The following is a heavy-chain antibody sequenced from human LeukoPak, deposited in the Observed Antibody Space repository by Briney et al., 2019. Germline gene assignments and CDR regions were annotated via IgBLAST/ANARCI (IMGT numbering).Heavy chain of an antibody. Sequence: PGGSLRLSCAVSGFTFSNEAMGWVRQLRGGGLEWVSTISPGGGTTYYAESMKGRFTISRDNSNSTLYLEMNSLRVEDTAVYYCARASRYDFWSGSWFDPWGQGTLVTVSS. J-gene: IGHJ5*02. CDR1: GFTFSNEA. CDR3: ARASRYDFWSGSWFDP. V-gene: IGHV3-23*01. CDR2: ISPGGGTT. D-gene: IGHD3-3*01.